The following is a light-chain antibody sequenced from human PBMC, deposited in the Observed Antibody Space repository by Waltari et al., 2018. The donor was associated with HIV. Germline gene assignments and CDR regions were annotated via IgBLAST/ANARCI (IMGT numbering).Light chain of an antibody. CDR3: MQALQTPYT. J-gene: IGKJ2*01. Sequence: DIVMTQSPLSLPVTPGEPASISCKYSQSLLHRNGYNYLDWYLQKPGQSPQLLIYLGSNRASGVPDRFSGSGSGTDFTLKISRVEAEDVGVYYCMQALQTPYTFGQGTKLEIK. V-gene: IGKV2-28*01. CDR2: LGS. CDR1: QSLLHRNGYNY.